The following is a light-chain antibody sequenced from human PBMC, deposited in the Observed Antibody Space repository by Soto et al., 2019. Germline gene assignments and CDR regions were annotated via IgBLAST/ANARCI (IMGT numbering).Light chain of an antibody. CDR1: SGPVTSGHY. CDR3: LLNYGGAQPNWV. V-gene: IGLV7-43*01. Sequence: QAVVTQEPSLTVSPGGTVTLTCASSSGPVTSGHYPNWLQQKPGQAPRALIYSTYNKHSWTPARFSGSLLGGKAALTLSAVQPEDEAEYYCLLNYGGAQPNWVFGGGTKLTVL. CDR2: STY. J-gene: IGLJ3*02.